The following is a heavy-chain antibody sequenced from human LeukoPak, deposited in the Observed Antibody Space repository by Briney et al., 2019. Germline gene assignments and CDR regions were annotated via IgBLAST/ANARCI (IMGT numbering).Heavy chain of an antibody. CDR2: INGDGSNT. CDR3: ASLSGWDNAFDI. D-gene: IGHD6-19*01. V-gene: IGHV3-74*01. CDR1: GFPFRSYW. J-gene: IGHJ3*02. Sequence: RSGGSLRLSCAASGFPFRSYWMEWVRQALGKGLVWVSTINGDGSNTGYADSVKGRFTISRDDAKNTLYLQMNSLRGEDTAVYYCASLSGWDNAFDIWGQGTMVTVSS.